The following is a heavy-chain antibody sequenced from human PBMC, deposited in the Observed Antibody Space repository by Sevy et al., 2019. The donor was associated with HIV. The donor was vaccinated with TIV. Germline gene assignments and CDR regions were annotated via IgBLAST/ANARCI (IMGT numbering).Heavy chain of an antibody. Sequence: GGSLRLSCVASGFTFSRYSMNWVRQAPGKGLEWVSNIGSTGPTIYYENSVKGRFTISRDNAKNSLYLQMNSLREEDTAVYYCARPSSGWFEFDSWGQGTLVTVSS. CDR3: ARPSSGWFEFDS. J-gene: IGHJ4*02. V-gene: IGHV3-48*02. D-gene: IGHD6-19*01. CDR2: IGSTGPTI. CDR1: GFTFSRYS.